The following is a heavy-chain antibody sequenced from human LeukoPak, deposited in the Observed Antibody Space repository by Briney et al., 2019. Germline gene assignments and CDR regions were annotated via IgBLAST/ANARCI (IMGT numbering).Heavy chain of an antibody. J-gene: IGHJ4*02. CDR1: GGSISSYY. D-gene: IGHD3-10*01. V-gene: IGHV4-59*01. Sequence: SETLSLTCTVSGGSISSYYWSWIRQPPGKGLEWIGYIYYSGGTNYNPSLKSRVTISVDTSKNQFSLKLSSVTAADTAVYYCARQAPTMVRGVVFDYWGQGTLVTVSS. CDR3: ARQAPTMVRGVVFDY. CDR2: IYYSGGT.